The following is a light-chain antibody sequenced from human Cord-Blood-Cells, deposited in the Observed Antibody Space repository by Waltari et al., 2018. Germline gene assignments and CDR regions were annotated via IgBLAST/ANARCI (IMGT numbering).Light chain of an antibody. J-gene: IGLJ2*01. CDR3: CSYAGSSTFLV. CDR1: SSDVGSYNL. Sequence: QSALTQPASVSGSPGQSITISCTGTSSDVGSYNLVSWYQQHPGKAPKLIFDEVSKRPSVVSNRFSGSKSGNTASLTISGLQAEDEADYYCCSYAGSSTFLVFGGGTKLTVL. V-gene: IGLV2-23*02. CDR2: EVS.